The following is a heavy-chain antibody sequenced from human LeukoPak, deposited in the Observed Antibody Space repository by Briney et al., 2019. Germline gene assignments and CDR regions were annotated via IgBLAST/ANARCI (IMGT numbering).Heavy chain of an antibody. CDR2: INPNSGGT. CDR1: GYTFTSYG. D-gene: IGHD2-15*01. V-gene: IGHV1-2*02. J-gene: IGHJ4*02. CDR3: ARAAGAARYEIGY. Sequence: ASVKVSCKASGYTFTSYGISWVRQAPGQGLEWMGWINPNSGGTDYAQKFQGRVTMTRDTSISTAYMDLSSLTSDDTAVYYCARAAGAARYEIGYWGQGTLVTVSS.